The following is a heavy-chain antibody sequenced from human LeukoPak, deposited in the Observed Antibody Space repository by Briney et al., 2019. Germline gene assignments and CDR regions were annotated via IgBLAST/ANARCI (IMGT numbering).Heavy chain of an antibody. Sequence: SETLSLTCTVSGGSISSYYWSWIRQPPGKGLEWIGYIYYSGSTNYNPSLKSRVTISVDTSKNQFSLKLSSVTAADTAVYYCARPLSQFPYYYYMDVWGKGTTVTVSS. CDR3: ARPLSQFPYYYYMDV. D-gene: IGHD2/OR15-2a*01. V-gene: IGHV4-59*08. CDR2: IYYSGST. CDR1: GGSISSYY. J-gene: IGHJ6*03.